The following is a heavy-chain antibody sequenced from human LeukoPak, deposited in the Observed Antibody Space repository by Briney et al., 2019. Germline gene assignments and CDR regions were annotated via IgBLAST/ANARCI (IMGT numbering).Heavy chain of an antibody. D-gene: IGHD5-18*01. V-gene: IGHV3-30*18. Sequence: TGGSLRLSCAASGFTFSDYYMSWIRQAPGKGLEWVAVISYDGSNKYYADSVKGRFTISRDNSKNTLYLQMNSLRAEDTAVYYCAKDRGYSYGYFDYWGQGTLVTVSS. CDR2: ISYDGSNK. CDR1: GFTFSDYY. J-gene: IGHJ4*02. CDR3: AKDRGYSYGYFDY.